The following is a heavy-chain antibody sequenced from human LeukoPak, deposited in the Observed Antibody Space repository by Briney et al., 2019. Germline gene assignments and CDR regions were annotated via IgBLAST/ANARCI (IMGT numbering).Heavy chain of an antibody. V-gene: IGHV1-18*01. CDR2: SSAYNGNT. CDR1: GYTFTSYG. Sequence: ASVKVSCKASGYTFTSYGISWVRQAPGQGLEWMGWSSAYNGNTNYGKKIQGRVNMTTDTSTSTAYMELRSLRSADTAVYYCARRGSERFLEWLSHYYYMDVWGKGTTVTVSS. CDR3: ARRGSERFLEWLSHYYYMDV. J-gene: IGHJ6*03. D-gene: IGHD3-3*01.